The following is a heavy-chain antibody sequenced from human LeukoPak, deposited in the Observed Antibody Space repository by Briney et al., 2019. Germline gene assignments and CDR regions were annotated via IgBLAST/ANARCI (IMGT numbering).Heavy chain of an antibody. D-gene: IGHD2-21*02. CDR1: GGSFSCYY. CDR3: ARGGREVHIVVVTATPWFDY. CDR2: INHSGST. Sequence: SETLSLTCAVYGGSFSCYYWSWIRQPPGKGLEWIGEINHSGSTNYNPSLKSRVTISVDTSKNQFSLELSSVTAADTAVYYCARGGREVHIVVVTATPWFDYWGQGTLVTVSS. J-gene: IGHJ4*02. V-gene: IGHV4-34*01.